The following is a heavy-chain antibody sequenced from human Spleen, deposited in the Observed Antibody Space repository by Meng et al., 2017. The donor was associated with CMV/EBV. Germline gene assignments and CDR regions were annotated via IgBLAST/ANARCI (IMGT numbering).Heavy chain of an antibody. Sequence: ASVKVSCKASGYIFTGYYMHWVRQAPGQGLEWMGWMNPNSGNTGYAQKFQGRVTMTRNISISTAYMELSSLRSEDTAVYYCALIRSIAAPADYWGQGTLVTVSS. CDR2: MNPNSGNT. D-gene: IGHD6-6*01. J-gene: IGHJ4*02. CDR1: GYIFTGYY. V-gene: IGHV1-8*02. CDR3: ALIRSIAAPADY.